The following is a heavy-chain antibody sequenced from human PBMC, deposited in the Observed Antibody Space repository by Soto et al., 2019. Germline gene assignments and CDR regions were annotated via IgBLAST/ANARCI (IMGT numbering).Heavy chain of an antibody. CDR1: GGSFSGYY. D-gene: IGHD6-6*01. Sequence: PSETLSLTCAVYGGSFSGYYWSWIRQPPGKGLEWIGEINHSGSTNYNPSLKSRVTISVDTSKNQFSLKLSSVTAADTAVYYCARFSFIAAHDYWGQGTLVTVSS. V-gene: IGHV4-34*01. CDR2: INHSGST. J-gene: IGHJ4*02. CDR3: ARFSFIAAHDY.